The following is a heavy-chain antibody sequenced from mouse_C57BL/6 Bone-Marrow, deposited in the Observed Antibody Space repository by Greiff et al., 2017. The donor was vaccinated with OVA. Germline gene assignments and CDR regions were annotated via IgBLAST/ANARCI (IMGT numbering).Heavy chain of an antibody. V-gene: IGHV1-19*01. CDR1: GYTFTDYY. Sequence: VQLQQSGPVLVKPGASVKMSCKASGYTFTDYYMNWVQQSHGKSLEWIGVINPYNGGTSYNHNFKGKATLTVYKSSSTAYMEINSLTSEDSAVYYCAREVIYYYGSYWYFDVWGTGTTVTVSS. J-gene: IGHJ1*03. D-gene: IGHD1-1*01. CDR2: INPYNGGT. CDR3: AREVIYYYGSYWYFDV.